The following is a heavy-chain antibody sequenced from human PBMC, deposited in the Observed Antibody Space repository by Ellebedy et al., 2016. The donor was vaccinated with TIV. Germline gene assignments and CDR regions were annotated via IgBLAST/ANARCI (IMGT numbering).Heavy chain of an antibody. J-gene: IGHJ5*02. CDR1: GGFTSNYY. D-gene: IGHD2-2*01. CDR3: ARDGWTCSSASCQFDP. V-gene: IGHV4-4*07. Sequence: SEPLSLTXPVPGGFTSNYYWSWIRQLAGKGLEWIGYIHASGNTNSNPSLKSRVTMSVDTSKNHFSLKMTSVTAADTAVYYCARDGWTCSSASCQFDPWGQGTLVIVSS. CDR2: IHASGNT.